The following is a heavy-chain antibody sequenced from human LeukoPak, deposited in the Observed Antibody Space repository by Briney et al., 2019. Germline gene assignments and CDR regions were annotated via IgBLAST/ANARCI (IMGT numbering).Heavy chain of an antibody. CDR3: TRDQTPYY. Sequence: GGSLSLSCTASGFTFGDYAMTWVRQAPGKGLEWVGFIRSNLYGGTPEYAASVKGRFTISRDDSNSIAYLEMDSLKTDDTAVYYCTRDQTPYYWGQGTLVTVSS. CDR1: GFTFGDYA. J-gene: IGHJ4*02. CDR2: IRSNLYGGTP. V-gene: IGHV3-49*04.